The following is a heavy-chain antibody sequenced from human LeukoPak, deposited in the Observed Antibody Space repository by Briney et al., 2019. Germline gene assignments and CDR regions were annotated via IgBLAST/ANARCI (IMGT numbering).Heavy chain of an antibody. J-gene: IGHJ4*02. CDR2: IIPIFGTA. Sequence: ASVKVSCKASGGTFSSCAISWVRQAPGQGLEWMGGIIPIFGTANYAQKFQGRVTITADESTSTAYMELSSLRSEDTAVYYCARALGYCSGGSCFPLDYWGQGTLVTVSS. CDR3: ARALGYCSGGSCFPLDY. V-gene: IGHV1-69*13. D-gene: IGHD2-15*01. CDR1: GGTFSSCA.